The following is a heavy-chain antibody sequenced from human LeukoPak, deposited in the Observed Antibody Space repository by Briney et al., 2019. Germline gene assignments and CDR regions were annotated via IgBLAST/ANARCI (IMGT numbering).Heavy chain of an antibody. CDR1: GYTFTSYY. J-gene: IGHJ4*02. V-gene: IGHV1-46*01. D-gene: IGHD6-13*01. Sequence: GALVKVSCKASGYTFTSYYMHWVRQAPGQGLEWMGIINPSGGSTSYAQKFQGRVAMTRDMSTSTVYMELSSLRSEDTAVYYCARDSGENGIAAAGNVDYWGQGTLVTVSS. CDR2: INPSGGST. CDR3: ARDSGENGIAAAGNVDY.